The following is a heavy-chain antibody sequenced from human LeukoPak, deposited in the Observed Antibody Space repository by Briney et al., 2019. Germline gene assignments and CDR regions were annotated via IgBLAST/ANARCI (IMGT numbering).Heavy chain of an antibody. CDR1: GGSISSYY. D-gene: IGHD6-13*01. Sequence: PSETLSLTCTVSGGSISSYYRSWIRQPAGKGLEWIGRIYTSGSTNYNPSLKSRVTMSVDTSKNQFSLKLSSVTAADTAVYYCASLQDRSAEYFQHWGQGTLVTVSS. CDR2: IYTSGST. CDR3: ASLQDRSAEYFQH. J-gene: IGHJ1*01. V-gene: IGHV4-4*07.